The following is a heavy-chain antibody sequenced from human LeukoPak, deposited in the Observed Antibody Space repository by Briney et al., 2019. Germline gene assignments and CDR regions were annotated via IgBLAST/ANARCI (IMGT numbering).Heavy chain of an antibody. D-gene: IGHD2-21*02. CDR3: VKSGGYATAIRYFDL. CDR1: GFSFGGYA. J-gene: IGHJ2*01. Sequence: PGGSLRLSCAASGFSFGGYALHWVQQAPGKGLEWVASISWNSGDIVHADSVKGRFTISRDNAKNSLYLQMDSLRTEDTALYYCVKSGGYATAIRYFDLWGRGTLVTVSS. V-gene: IGHV3-9*01. CDR2: ISWNSGDI.